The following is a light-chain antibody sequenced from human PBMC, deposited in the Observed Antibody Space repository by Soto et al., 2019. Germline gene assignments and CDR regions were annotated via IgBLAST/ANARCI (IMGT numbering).Light chain of an antibody. CDR3: SSYTSSSTLL. CDR2: AVS. Sequence: QSALTQPASVSGSPGQSITISCTGTSSDVGGYNYVSWYQQHPGKAPKLMIYAVSNRPSGVSNRFSGSKSGNTASLTISGLQAEDEADYYYSSYTSSSTLLFGGGTKVTVL. V-gene: IGLV2-14*01. CDR1: SSDVGGYNY. J-gene: IGLJ2*01.